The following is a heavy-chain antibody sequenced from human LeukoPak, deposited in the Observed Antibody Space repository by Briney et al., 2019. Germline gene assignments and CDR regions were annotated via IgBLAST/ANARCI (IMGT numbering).Heavy chain of an antibody. CDR2: ISSSGSTI. D-gene: IGHD2-21*02. V-gene: IGHV3-11*01. J-gene: IGHJ3*02. Sequence: GGSLRLSCAASGFTFSDYYMSWIRQAPGKGLEWVSYISSSGSTIYYADSVKGRFTISRDNAKNSLYLQMNSLRAEDTAVYYCARWVTAIHDAFDIWGQGTMVTVSS. CDR1: GFTFSDYY. CDR3: ARWVTAIHDAFDI.